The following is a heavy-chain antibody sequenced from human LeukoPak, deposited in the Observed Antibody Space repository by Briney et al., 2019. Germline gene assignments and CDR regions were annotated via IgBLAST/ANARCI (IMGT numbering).Heavy chain of an antibody. J-gene: IGHJ4*02. CDR1: GYSISSGYY. Sequence: SETLSLTCTVSGYSISSGYYWGWIRQPPGMGLEWIGTIYYSGSTYYNPSLKRRVSISVDTSKNQFSLKLSSVTAADTAVYYCARDGSSAVADYWGQGTLVTVSS. D-gene: IGHD6-19*01. CDR3: ARDGSSAVADY. V-gene: IGHV4-38-2*02. CDR2: IYYSGST.